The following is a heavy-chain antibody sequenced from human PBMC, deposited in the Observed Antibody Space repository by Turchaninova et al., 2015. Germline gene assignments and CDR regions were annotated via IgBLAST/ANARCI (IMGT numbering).Heavy chain of an antibody. CDR2: IGITGRTT. V-gene: IGHV3-48*02. Sequence: EVQLVESGGGLVQPGGSRRLSCATSGFSFDRHDMNWVRQAPGKGLEWLSYIGITGRTTYYADSVKGRFTISRDNAKNSLFLQMNGLRDEDTAVYYCAKRGYTSAWDSWGQGTLVTVSS. D-gene: IGHD6-19*01. CDR1: GFSFDRHD. J-gene: IGHJ4*02. CDR3: AKRGYTSAWDS.